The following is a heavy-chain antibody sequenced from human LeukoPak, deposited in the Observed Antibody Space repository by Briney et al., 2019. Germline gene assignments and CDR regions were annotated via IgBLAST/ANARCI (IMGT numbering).Heavy chain of an antibody. D-gene: IGHD6-6*01. Sequence: RPGGSLRLSCAASGFTFSDYYMSWIRQAPGKGLEWVSYISSSGSTIYYADSVKGRFTISRDNSKNTLYLQMNSLRAEDTAVYYCARGLYSSSSPPVIDYWGQGTLVTVSS. V-gene: IGHV3-11*04. CDR2: ISSSGSTI. CDR3: ARGLYSSSSPPVIDY. J-gene: IGHJ4*02. CDR1: GFTFSDYY.